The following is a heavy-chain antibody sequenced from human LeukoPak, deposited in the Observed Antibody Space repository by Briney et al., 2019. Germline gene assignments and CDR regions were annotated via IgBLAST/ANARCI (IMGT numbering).Heavy chain of an antibody. Sequence: GGSLRLSCAASGFTFGNSWVHWVRQAPGKGLVWVSLINADGSTTTFADSVKGRFTISRDNARNTLSLQMNSLTIEDTAVYYCVVVVEPPDSDGFDVWGQGTMITVSS. CDR1: GFTFGNSW. CDR3: VVVVEPPDSDGFDV. J-gene: IGHJ3*01. CDR2: INADGSTT. D-gene: IGHD1-14*01. V-gene: IGHV3-74*01.